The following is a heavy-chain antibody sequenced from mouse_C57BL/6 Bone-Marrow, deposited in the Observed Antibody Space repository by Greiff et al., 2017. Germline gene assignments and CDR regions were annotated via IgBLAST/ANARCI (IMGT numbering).Heavy chain of an antibody. D-gene: IGHD1-1*02. CDR2: INPSSGYN. Sequence: QVQLQQSGAELAKPGASVKLSCKASGYTFTSYWMHWVKQRPGQGLEWIGYINPSSGYNKYNQKFKDKATLTADKSTSTAYMQLSSLTYEDSAVYYCARRVYGAWFAYWGQGTLVTVSA. V-gene: IGHV1-7*01. CDR3: ARRVYGAWFAY. J-gene: IGHJ3*01. CDR1: GYTFTSYW.